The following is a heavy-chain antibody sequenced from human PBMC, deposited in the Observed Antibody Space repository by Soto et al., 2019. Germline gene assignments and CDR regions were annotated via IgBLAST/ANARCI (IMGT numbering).Heavy chain of an antibody. CDR2: IYYSGST. CDR1: GGSISSYY. Sequence: SETLALTCTVSGGSISSYYWSWIRQPPGKGLEWIGYIYYSGSTNYNPSLKSRVTISVDTSKNQFSLKLSSVTAADTAVYYCARDEYSYGFDYWDQGTLVTVSS. V-gene: IGHV4-59*01. J-gene: IGHJ4*02. D-gene: IGHD5-18*01. CDR3: ARDEYSYGFDY.